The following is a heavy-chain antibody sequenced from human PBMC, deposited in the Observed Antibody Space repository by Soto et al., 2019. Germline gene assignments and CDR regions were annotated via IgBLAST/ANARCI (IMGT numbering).Heavy chain of an antibody. CDR3: ARQLYFFDRNGANATSLSGLDF. D-gene: IGHD3-22*01. Sequence: PGKGLEWIGSIYYSGSTYYNPSLKSRVTISVDTSKNQFSLKLSSVTAANTAVYYCARQLYFFDRNGANATSLSGLDFWGNGTTVTV. V-gene: IGHV4-39*01. CDR2: IYYSGST. J-gene: IGHJ6*04.